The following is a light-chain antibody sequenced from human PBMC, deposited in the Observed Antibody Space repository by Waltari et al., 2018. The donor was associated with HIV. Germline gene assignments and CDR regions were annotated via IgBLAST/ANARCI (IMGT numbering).Light chain of an antibody. Sequence: SVLTQPPSVSGAPGQRVTISCSESGSNIGATYDVHWDQHLPGTAPKLLLLCNGNPPPGVPARFSGSKSGTSASLAITGLQPEDEGDYYCQSYDSRLSGSVFGGGTKLTVL. J-gene: IGLJ2*01. V-gene: IGLV1-40*01. CDR3: QSYDSRLSGSV. CDR2: CNG. CDR1: GSNIGATYD.